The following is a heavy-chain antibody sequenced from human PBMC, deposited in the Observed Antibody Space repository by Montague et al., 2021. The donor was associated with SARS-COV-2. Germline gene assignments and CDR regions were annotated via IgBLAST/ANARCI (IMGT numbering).Heavy chain of an antibody. CDR1: GGSISNYF. V-gene: IGHV4-59*08. CDR2: IYYIGRT. Sequence: SETLSLTCTVSGGSISNYFWSWIRQPPGKGLEWIGYIYYIGRTNYNPSLKSRVTISVDTSENQFSLKLSSVTAADTAVYYCATYYDILTGYYIDAFDIWGQGTMVTVSS. J-gene: IGHJ3*02. CDR3: ATYYDILTGYYIDAFDI. D-gene: IGHD3-9*01.